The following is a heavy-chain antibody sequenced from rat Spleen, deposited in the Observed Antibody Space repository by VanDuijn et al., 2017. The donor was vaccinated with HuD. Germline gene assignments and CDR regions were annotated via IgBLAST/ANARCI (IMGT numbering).Heavy chain of an antibody. V-gene: IGHV2-77*01. CDR1: GFSLTSYG. J-gene: IGHJ2*01. D-gene: IGHD3-1*01. CDR3: ASNSFDY. CDR2: IWSGGST. Sequence: QVQMKETGPGLVQTTQTLTVTCTVSGFSLTSYGVHWVRQAPGKGLEWIAAIWSGGSTYYNSALKSRLSISRDTSKSQVLLKMNSLQTEDTAMYFCASNSFDYWGQGVMVTVSS.